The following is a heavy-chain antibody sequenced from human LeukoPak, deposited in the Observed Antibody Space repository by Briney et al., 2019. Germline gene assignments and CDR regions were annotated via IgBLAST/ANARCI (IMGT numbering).Heavy chain of an antibody. J-gene: IGHJ4*02. Sequence: SETLSLTCTVSGGSISSYYWSWIRQPPGKGLEWIGYIYYSGSTNYNPSLKSRVTIWVDTSKNQFSLKLSSVTAADTAVYYCARQGTDYYDSSGYYYVWGQGTLVTVSS. CDR3: ARQGTDYYDSSGYYYV. V-gene: IGHV4-59*08. CDR1: GGSISSYY. D-gene: IGHD3-22*01. CDR2: IYYSGST.